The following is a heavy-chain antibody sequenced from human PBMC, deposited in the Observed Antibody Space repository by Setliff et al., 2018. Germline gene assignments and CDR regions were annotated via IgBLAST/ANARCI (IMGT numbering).Heavy chain of an antibody. V-gene: IGHV1-8*02. J-gene: IGHJ6*04. D-gene: IGHD2-21*01. CDR3: ARVIDAFYNYPDV. CDR1: GYTFTTYD. Sequence: ASVKVSCKASGYTFTTYDIIWVRQATGQGLEWMGWMNPNSGKAAYAQKFQGRVNMTRNTSITTAYMELSSLRFADTAIYYCARVIDAFYNYPDVWGKGTTVTVSS. CDR2: MNPNSGKA.